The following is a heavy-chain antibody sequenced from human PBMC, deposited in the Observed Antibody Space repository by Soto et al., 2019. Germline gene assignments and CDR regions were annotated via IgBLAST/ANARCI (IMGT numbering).Heavy chain of an antibody. D-gene: IGHD2-2*01. V-gene: IGHV4-31*03. J-gene: IGHJ3*02. CDR1: GGSISSGGYY. CDR3: ARVEEYCSSTSCYVDAFDI. Sequence: ASETLSLTCTVSGGSISSGGYYWSWIRQHPGKGLEWIGYIYYSGSTYYNPSLKSRVTISVDTSKNQFSLKLSSVTAADTAVYYCARVEEYCSSTSCYVDAFDIWGQGTMVTVSS. CDR2: IYYSGST.